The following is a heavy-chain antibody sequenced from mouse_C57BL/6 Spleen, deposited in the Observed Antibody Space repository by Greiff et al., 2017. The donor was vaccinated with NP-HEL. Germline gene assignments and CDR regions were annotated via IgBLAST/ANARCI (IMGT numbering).Heavy chain of an antibody. Sequence: QVHVKQPGAELVKPGASVKLSCKASGYTFTSYWMHWVKQRPGRGLEWIGRIDPKSGGTTYNEKFKSKATLTVDKPSSTAYMQLSSLTSEDSAVYYCARKGYGSPFDYWGQGTTLTVSS. CDR1: GYTFTSYW. V-gene: IGHV1-72*01. CDR2: IDPKSGGT. J-gene: IGHJ2*01. D-gene: IGHD2-2*01. CDR3: ARKGYGSPFDY.